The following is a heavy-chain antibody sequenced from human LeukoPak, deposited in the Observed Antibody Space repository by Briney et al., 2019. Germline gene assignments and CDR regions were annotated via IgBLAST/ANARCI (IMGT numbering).Heavy chain of an antibody. CDR3: ARGKGVTMVPPLDY. Sequence: ASVKVSCKASGYTFTSYGFSWVRQAPGQGLEWMGWISAYNGDTNYAQKFQGRVTMTTDTSTSTDYMELRSLKSDDTAVYYCARGKGVTMVPPLDYWGQGTLVTVSS. V-gene: IGHV1-18*01. CDR1: GYTFTSYG. CDR2: ISAYNGDT. D-gene: IGHD4/OR15-4a*01. J-gene: IGHJ4*02.